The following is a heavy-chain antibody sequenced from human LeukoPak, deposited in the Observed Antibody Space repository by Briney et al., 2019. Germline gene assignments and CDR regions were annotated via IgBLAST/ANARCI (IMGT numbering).Heavy chain of an antibody. CDR3: ARVVVGATLYYGMDV. D-gene: IGHD1-26*01. J-gene: IGHJ6*02. CDR2: INHSGST. CDR1: GGSFSGYC. V-gene: IGHV4-34*01. Sequence: NASETLSLTCAVYGGSFSGYCWSWIRQPPGKGLEWLGEINHSGSTNYNPSLKSRVTISVDTSKNQFSLKLSSVTAADTAVYYCARVVVGATLYYGMDVWGQGTTVTVSS.